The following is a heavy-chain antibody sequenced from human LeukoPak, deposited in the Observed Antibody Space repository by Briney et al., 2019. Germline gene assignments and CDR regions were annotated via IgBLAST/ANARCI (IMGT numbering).Heavy chain of an antibody. Sequence: PSETLSLTCAVYGGSFSGYYWSWIRQPPGKGLEWIGCMYYSGSTNYNPSLKSRVTISVDTSKNQFFLKLTSVTTADTAVYFCARGRIGGANWGQGTLVTVSS. CDR1: GGSFSGYY. D-gene: IGHD4-23*01. CDR2: MYYSGST. CDR3: ARGRIGGAN. J-gene: IGHJ4*02. V-gene: IGHV4-34*11.